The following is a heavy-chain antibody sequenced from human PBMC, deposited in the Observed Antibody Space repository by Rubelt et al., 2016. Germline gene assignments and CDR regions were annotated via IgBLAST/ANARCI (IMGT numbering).Heavy chain of an antibody. CDR2: IRNDGSNE. J-gene: IGHJ4*02. V-gene: IGHV3-30*02. CDR1: GFTFSSYG. CDR3: VRDPSYGDYYFDY. Sequence: GGDVAQPGGSLRLSCAASGFTFSSYGMHWVRQAPGKGLEWVAFIRNDGSNEYYADSVKGRFTISRDNSKNSLYLQMNSLRAEDTAVYYCVRDPSYGDYYFDYWGQGTLVSVSS. D-gene: IGHD4-17*01.